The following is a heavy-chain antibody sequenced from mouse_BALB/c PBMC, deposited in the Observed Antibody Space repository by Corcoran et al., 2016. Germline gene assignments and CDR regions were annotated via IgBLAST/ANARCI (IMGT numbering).Heavy chain of an antibody. Sequence: EVQLQQSGPELVKPGASMKISCKASGYSFTGYTINWVKQSHGKNLEWIGLINPSNGGTSYNPKFKGKATLTVDKSSSTAYMELLSLTSEDSAVYDGAREVNGAYFDDWGQGTTLTVSS. CDR1: GYSFTGYT. J-gene: IGHJ2*01. D-gene: IGHD2-13*01. CDR3: AREVNGAYFDD. V-gene: IGHV1-18*01. CDR2: INPSNGGT.